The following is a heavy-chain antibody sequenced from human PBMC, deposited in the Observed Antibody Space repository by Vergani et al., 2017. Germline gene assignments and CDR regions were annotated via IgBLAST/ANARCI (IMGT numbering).Heavy chain of an antibody. D-gene: IGHD6-19*01. V-gene: IGHV4-4*07. CDR2: IYTSGST. CDR3: ASRGYSSGWAIYNWFDP. J-gene: IGHJ5*02. Sequence: QVQLQESGPGLVKPSETLSLTCTVSGGSISSYYWSWIRQPAGKGLEWIGRIYTSGSTNYNPSLKSRVTMSVDTSKNQFSLKLSSVTAADTAVYYCASRGYSSGWAIYNWFDPWGQGTLVTVSS. CDR1: GGSISSYY.